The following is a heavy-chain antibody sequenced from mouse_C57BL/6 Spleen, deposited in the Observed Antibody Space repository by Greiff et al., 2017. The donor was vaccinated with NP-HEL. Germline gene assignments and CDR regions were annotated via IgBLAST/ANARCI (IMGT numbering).Heavy chain of an antibody. CDR3: ARIVYYGSSSFDY. CDR2: ISSGGSYT. V-gene: IGHV5-6*01. Sequence: VQLQQSGGDLVKPGGSLKLSCAASGFTFSSYGMSWVRQTPDKRLEWVATISSGGSYTYYPDSVKGRFTISRDNAKNTLYLQMSSLKSEDTAMYYCARIVYYGSSSFDYWGQGTTLTVSS. CDR1: GFTFSSYG. D-gene: IGHD1-1*01. J-gene: IGHJ2*01.